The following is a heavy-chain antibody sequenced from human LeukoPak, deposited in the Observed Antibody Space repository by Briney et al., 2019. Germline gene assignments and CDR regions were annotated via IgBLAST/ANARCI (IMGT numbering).Heavy chain of an antibody. CDR3: AKDIGEWLGAFDI. D-gene: IGHD6-19*01. J-gene: IGHJ3*02. CDR2: ISWNSGSI. V-gene: IGHV3-9*01. CDR1: GFTFDDYA. Sequence: GGSLRLSCAASGFTFDDYAMHWVRQAPGKGLEWVSGISWNSGSIGYADSVKGRFTISRDNAKNSLYLQMNSLRAEDTALHYCAKDIGEWLGAFDIWGQGTMVTVSS.